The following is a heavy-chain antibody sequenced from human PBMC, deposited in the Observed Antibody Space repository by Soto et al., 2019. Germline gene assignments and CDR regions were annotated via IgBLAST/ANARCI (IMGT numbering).Heavy chain of an antibody. J-gene: IGHJ3*02. CDR1: GFTFSSYW. Sequence: GGSLRLSCAASGFTFSSYWMSWVRQAPGKGLEWVANIKQDGSEKYYVDSVKGRFTISRDNAKNSLYLQMNSLRAEDTAVYYCARDDGRRLRPGYCSGGSCLNDAFDIWGQGTMVTVSS. CDR3: ARDDGRRLRPGYCSGGSCLNDAFDI. D-gene: IGHD2-15*01. V-gene: IGHV3-7*01. CDR2: IKQDGSEK.